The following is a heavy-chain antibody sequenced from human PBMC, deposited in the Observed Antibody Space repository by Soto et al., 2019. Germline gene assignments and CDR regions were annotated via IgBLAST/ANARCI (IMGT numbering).Heavy chain of an antibody. CDR1: GYTFTSYG. CDR3: ARGAIFGVVITTNWFDP. CDR2: ISAYNGNR. J-gene: IGHJ5*02. D-gene: IGHD3-3*01. V-gene: IGHV1-18*01. Sequence: ASVKVSCKASGYTFTSYGISWVRQAPGQVLEWMGWISAYNGNRNYAQKLQGRVTMTTDTSTSTAYMELRSLRSDDTAVYYCARGAIFGVVITTNWFDPWGQGTLVTVSS.